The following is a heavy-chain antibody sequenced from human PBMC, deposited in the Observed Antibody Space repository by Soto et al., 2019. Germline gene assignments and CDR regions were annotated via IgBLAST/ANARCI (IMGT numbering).Heavy chain of an antibody. CDR1: GYTFTGYY. CDR3: ARGYCSSTSCYSFNTYYYYMDV. J-gene: IGHJ6*03. V-gene: IGHV1-2*04. CDR2: INPNSGGT. Sequence: GASVKVSCKASGYTFTGYYMHWVRQAPGQRLEWMGWINPNSGGTNYAQKFQGWVTMTRDTSISTAYMELSRLRSEDMAVYYCARGYCSSTSCYSFNTYYYYMDVWGKGTTVTVSS. D-gene: IGHD2-2*02.